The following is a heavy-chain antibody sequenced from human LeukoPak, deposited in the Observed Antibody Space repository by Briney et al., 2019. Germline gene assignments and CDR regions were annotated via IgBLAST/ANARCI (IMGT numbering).Heavy chain of an antibody. CDR2: ISGSGGST. Sequence: GGSLRLSCAASGFTFSSYAMSWVRQAPGKGLEWVSAISGSGGSTYYADSVKGRFTISRDNFKNTLYLQMNSLRAEDTAVYYCAKARYCSSTSCYLYGMDVWGQGTTVTVSS. V-gene: IGHV3-23*01. CDR3: AKARYCSSTSCYLYGMDV. D-gene: IGHD2-2*01. CDR1: GFTFSSYA. J-gene: IGHJ6*02.